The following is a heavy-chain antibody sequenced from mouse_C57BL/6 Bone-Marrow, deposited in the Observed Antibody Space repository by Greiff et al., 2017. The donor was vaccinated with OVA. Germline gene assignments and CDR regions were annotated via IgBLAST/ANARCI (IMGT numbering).Heavy chain of an antibody. J-gene: IGHJ3*01. Sequence: VKLMESDAELVKPGASVKISCKVSGYTFTDHTIHWMKQRPEQGLEWIGYIYPRDGSTKYNEKFKGKATLTADKSSSTAYMQLNSLTSEDSAVYFCAREDIYYGSFRFAYWGQGTLVTVSA. CDR1: GYTFTDHT. CDR2: IYPRDGST. V-gene: IGHV1-78*01. D-gene: IGHD1-1*01. CDR3: AREDIYYGSFRFAY.